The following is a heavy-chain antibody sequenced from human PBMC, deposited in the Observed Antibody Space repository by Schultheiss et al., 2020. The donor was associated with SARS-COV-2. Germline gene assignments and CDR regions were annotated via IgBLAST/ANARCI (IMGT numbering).Heavy chain of an antibody. Sequence: SETLSLTCTVSGVSISSYCWNWIRQSPGKGLEWIGFIHDSGITNYNPSLKSRVITSVDTSKNQFSLKLSSVTVADTAVYYCTRLGRQTSASYPDYWGQGTLVTVSS. J-gene: IGHJ4*02. CDR2: IHDSGIT. CDR3: TRLGRQTSASYPDY. V-gene: IGHV4-59*08. D-gene: IGHD2-2*01. CDR1: GVSISSYC.